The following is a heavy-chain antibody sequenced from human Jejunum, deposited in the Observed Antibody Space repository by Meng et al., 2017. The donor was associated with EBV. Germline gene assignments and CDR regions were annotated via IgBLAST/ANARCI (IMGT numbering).Heavy chain of an antibody. CDR2: IYYSGST. D-gene: IGHD2-21*02. CDR1: GDSIDSRNW. J-gene: IGHJ4*02. Sequence: QVQLQGSGQGLVKPSEPLSLTCAVSGDSIDSRNWWSWVRQSPERGLEWIGEIYYSGSTNYNPSLKSRVTILVDRSENHFSLHLSSVTAADTAVYYCVRGGDYCLVYWGQGTLVTVSS. CDR3: VRGGDYCLVY. V-gene: IGHV4-4*02.